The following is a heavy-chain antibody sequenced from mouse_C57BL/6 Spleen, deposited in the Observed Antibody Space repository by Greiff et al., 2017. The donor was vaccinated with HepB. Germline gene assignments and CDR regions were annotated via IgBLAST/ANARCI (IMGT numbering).Heavy chain of an antibody. J-gene: IGHJ3*01. CDR2: IDPENGDT. D-gene: IGHD4-1*01. CDR1: GFNIKDDY. V-gene: IGHV14-4*01. CDR3: TTGLGRGFAY. Sequence: VQLQQSGAELVRPGASVKLSCTASGFNIKDDYMHWVKQRPEQGLEWIGWIDPENGDTEYASKFQGKATITADTSSNTAYLQLSSLTSEDTAVYYCTTGLGRGFAYWGQGTLVTVSA.